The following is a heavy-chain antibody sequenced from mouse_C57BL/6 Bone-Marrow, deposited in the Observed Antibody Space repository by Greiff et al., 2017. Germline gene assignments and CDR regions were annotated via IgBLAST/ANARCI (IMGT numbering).Heavy chain of an antibody. CDR2: SRNKANDYTT. V-gene: IGHV7-1*01. CDR1: GFTFSDFY. J-gene: IGHJ3*01. Sequence: EVKVVESGGGLVQSGRSLRLSCATSGFTFSDFYMEWVRQAPGKGLEWIAASRNKANDYTTEYSASVKGRFIVSRDTSQSILYLQMNALRAEDTAIYYCARDEDYYGIFAYWGQGTLVTVSA. CDR3: ARDEDYYGIFAY. D-gene: IGHD1-1*01.